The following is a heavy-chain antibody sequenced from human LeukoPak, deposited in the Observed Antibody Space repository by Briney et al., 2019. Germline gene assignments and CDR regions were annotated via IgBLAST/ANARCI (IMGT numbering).Heavy chain of an antibody. CDR2: ISFDGQTI. Sequence: GGALRLSCASSVFTFSDYAMHCVRQAPGKGRECVSVISFDGQTIFYTDSVKGRFTISRDNSKTTLYLQMNSLSAHDTAVYYCTRARDNYYDTTALGYWGQGTLVTVSS. D-gene: IGHD3-22*01. CDR3: TRARDNYYDTTALGY. CDR1: VFTFSDYA. J-gene: IGHJ4*02. V-gene: IGHV3-30*04.